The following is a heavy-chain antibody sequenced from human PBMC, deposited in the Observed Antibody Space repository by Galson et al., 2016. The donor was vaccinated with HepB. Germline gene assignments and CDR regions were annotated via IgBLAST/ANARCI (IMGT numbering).Heavy chain of an antibody. D-gene: IGHD6-13*01. Sequence: SVKVSCKASGYTFTDYYVHWLRQAPGQGLEWIGWNNPYSGSTHYAQKFQGRVTMTRDTSISTAYMELSSLRSDNTAVYYCGRDPVAAPGTFFDYWGQGILATVSS. CDR1: GYTFTDYY. J-gene: IGHJ4*02. CDR3: GRDPVAAPGTFFDY. CDR2: NNPYSGST. V-gene: IGHV1-2*02.